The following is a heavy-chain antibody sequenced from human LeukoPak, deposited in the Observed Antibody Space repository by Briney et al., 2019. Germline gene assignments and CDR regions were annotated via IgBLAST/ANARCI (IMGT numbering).Heavy chain of an antibody. J-gene: IGHJ4*02. D-gene: IGHD3-10*01. V-gene: IGHV3-30*03. Sequence: GGSLRLSCAASGFIFSSYVMHWVRQAPGKGLEWVAAISDDGNHQYYADSVRGRFTSSRDNFKNTLYLRMNSLRPEDTAVYYCARSSRSGFWFAGADYWGQATLVTVSS. CDR2: ISDDGNHQ. CDR3: ARSSRSGFWFAGADY. CDR1: GFIFSSYV.